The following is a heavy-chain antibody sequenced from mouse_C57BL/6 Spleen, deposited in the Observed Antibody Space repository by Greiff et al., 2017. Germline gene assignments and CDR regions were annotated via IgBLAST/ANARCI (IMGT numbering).Heavy chain of an antibody. CDR2: ISDGGSYT. CDR1: GFTFSSYA. J-gene: IGHJ4*01. Sequence: EVKLMESGGGLVKPGGSLKLSCAASGFTFSSYAMSWVRQTPEKRLEWVATISDGGSYTYYPDNVKGRFTISRDNAKNNLYLQMSHLKSEDTAMYDCARGGYSNYDYAMDYWGQGTSVTVSS. D-gene: IGHD2-5*01. CDR3: ARGGYSNYDYAMDY. V-gene: IGHV5-4*03.